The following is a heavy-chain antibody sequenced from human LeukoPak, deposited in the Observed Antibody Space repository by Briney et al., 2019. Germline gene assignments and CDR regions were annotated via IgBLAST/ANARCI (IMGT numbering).Heavy chain of an antibody. CDR3: AGEASYDSSSPSYFDY. D-gene: IGHD3-22*01. V-gene: IGHV4-34*01. CDR2: INHSGST. Sequence: PSETLSLTCAVYGGSFSGYYWSWIRQPPGKGLEWIGEINHSGSTNYNPSLKSRVTISVDTSKNQFSLKLSSVTAADTAVYYCAGEASYDSSSPSYFDYWGQGTLVTVSS. CDR1: GGSFSGYY. J-gene: IGHJ4*02.